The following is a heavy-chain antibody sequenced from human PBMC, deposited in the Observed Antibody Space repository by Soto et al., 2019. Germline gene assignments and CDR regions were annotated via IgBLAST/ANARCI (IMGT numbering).Heavy chain of an antibody. J-gene: IGHJ6*02. CDR3: ARDLIVVVTGDFYGMDV. CDR2: IWYDGSNK. V-gene: IGHV3-33*01. CDR1: GFTFSSYG. D-gene: IGHD2-21*02. Sequence: GGSLRLSCAASGFTFSSYGMHWVRQAPGKGLEWVAVIWYDGSNKYYADSVKGRFTISRDNSKNTLYLQMNSLRAEDTAVYYCARDLIVVVTGDFYGMDVWGQGTTVTVSS.